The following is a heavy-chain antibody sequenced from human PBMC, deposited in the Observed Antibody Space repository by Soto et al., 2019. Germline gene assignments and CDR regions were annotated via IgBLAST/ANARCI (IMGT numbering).Heavy chain of an antibody. D-gene: IGHD7-27*01. V-gene: IGHV1-3*01. Sequence: ASVKVSCKASGYTFTSYSMHWVRQAPGQRLEWMGWINPGNGNTKYSQKFQGRVTITRDTSASTAYMELSSLRSEDTAVYYCARWRLGITEEYAFDIWGQGTMVNVSS. J-gene: IGHJ3*02. CDR2: INPGNGNT. CDR3: ARWRLGITEEYAFDI. CDR1: GYTFTSYS.